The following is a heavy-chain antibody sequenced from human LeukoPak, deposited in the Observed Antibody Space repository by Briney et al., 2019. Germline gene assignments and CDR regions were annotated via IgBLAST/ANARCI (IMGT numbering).Heavy chain of an antibody. CDR3: ARGWAYSSSLAPGYYYYGMDV. CDR2: INPNSGGT. D-gene: IGHD6-13*01. J-gene: IGHJ6*02. V-gene: IGHV1-2*02. CDR1: GYTFTGYY. Sequence: ASVKVSCKASGYTFTGYYMHWVRQAPGQGLEWMGWINPNSGGTNYAQKFQGRVTMTRDTSISTAYMELSSLRSEDTAVYYCARGWAYSSSLAPGYYYYGMDVWGQGTTVTVSS.